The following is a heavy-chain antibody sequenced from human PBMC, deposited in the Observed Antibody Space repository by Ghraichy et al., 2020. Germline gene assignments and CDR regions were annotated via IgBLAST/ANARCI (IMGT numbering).Heavy chain of an antibody. V-gene: IGHV3-15*01. J-gene: IGHJ6*03. CDR3: ITRDVFKPLYHMDV. Sequence: GGSLRLSCAASGFTFSNAWMNWVRQAPGKGLEWVGRIRSNPDGGTTDYAAPVKDRFIISRDDSKNTVYLQMSSLKTEDTAVYYCITRDVFKPLYHMDVWGKGTTVAVSS. CDR2: IRSNPDGGTT. D-gene: IGHD1-14*01. CDR1: GFTFSNAW.